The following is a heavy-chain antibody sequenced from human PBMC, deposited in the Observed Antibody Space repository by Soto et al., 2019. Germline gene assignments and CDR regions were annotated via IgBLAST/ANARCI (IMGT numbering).Heavy chain of an antibody. CDR1: GGSFNNYF. CDR2: INHSGSS. D-gene: IGHD2-21*02. CDR3: ARGLTPSVAVTANRPFDY. V-gene: IGHV4-34*01. J-gene: IGHJ4*02. Sequence: SETLSLTSAVNGGSFNNYFWTWIRQSPGTGLEWIGEINHSGSSNYSPSLKSRVTMSVDTSKNQFSLKLTSVTAADTAVYYCARGLTPSVAVTANRPFDYWGQGTQVPVSS.